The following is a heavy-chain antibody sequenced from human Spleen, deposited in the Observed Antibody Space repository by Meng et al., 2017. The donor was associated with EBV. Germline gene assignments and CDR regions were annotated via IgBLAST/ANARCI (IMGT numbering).Heavy chain of an antibody. D-gene: IGHD3-10*01. CDR2: LIPMSGAP. V-gene: IGHV1-69*01. J-gene: IGHJ4*02. Sequence: QVQQSGAGVKKPGSAVKVSCRTTGGPFRSDAVSWVRQAPGQGLEWMGGLIPMSGAPHYAQKFQDRVTIIADESTSTHSMELNNLRFEDTAMYYCASESGRGFTPDYWGQGTLVTVSS. CDR1: GGPFRSDA. CDR3: ASESGRGFTPDY.